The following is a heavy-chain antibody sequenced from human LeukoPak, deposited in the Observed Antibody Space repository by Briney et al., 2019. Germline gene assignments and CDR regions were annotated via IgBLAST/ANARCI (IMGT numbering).Heavy chain of an antibody. CDR1: GYSISSGYY. Sequence: SETLSLTCTVSGYSISSGYYWGWIRQPPGKGLEWIGSIYHSGSTYYNPSLKSRVTISVDTSKNQFSLKLSSVTAADTAVYYCARGDSSGYDDYWGQGTLVTVSS. V-gene: IGHV4-38-2*02. CDR3: ARGDSSGYDDY. CDR2: IYHSGST. J-gene: IGHJ4*02. D-gene: IGHD3-22*01.